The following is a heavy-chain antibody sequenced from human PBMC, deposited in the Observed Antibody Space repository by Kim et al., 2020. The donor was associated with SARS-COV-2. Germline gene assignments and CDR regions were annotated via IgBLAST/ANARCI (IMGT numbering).Heavy chain of an antibody. CDR1: GGSFSGYY. Sequence: SETLSLTCAVYGGSFSGYYWSWIRQPPGKGLEWIGEINHSGSANYNPSLKSRVTISVDTSKNQFSLKLSSVTAADTAVYYCARGLIARRYCSSTSCYNQGGGAFDIWGQGTMVTVSS. D-gene: IGHD2-2*01. V-gene: IGHV4-34*01. CDR2: INHSGSA. J-gene: IGHJ3*02. CDR3: ARGLIARRYCSSTSCYNQGGGAFDI.